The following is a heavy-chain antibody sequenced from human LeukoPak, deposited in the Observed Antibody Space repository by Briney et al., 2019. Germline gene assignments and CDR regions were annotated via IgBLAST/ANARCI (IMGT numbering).Heavy chain of an antibody. CDR1: GFMFSGYW. D-gene: IGHD2-15*01. CDR2: IRQDGIDK. CDR3: GRWGISAALDR. Sequence: QPGGSLRLSCAASGFMFSGYWMGWVRQAPGKGLEWVANIRQDGIDKYYVDSVRGRFTISRDNAQSSLSLQMNSLRVEDSAVYYCGRWGISAALDRWGQGTLVTVSS. J-gene: IGHJ5*02. V-gene: IGHV3-7*01.